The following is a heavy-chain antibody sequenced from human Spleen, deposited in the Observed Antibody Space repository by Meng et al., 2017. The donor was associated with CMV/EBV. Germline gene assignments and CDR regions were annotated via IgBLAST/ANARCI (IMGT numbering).Heavy chain of an antibody. Sequence: GESLKISCAASGFTFSGYAMHWVRQAPGRGLEWVAVISFDGSNKYFADSVKGRFTISRDNAKNTLYLQMNSLRTEDTAMYYCASSRGYKTSYYHYGIDVWGQGTTVTVSS. V-gene: IGHV3-30*04. CDR2: ISFDGSNK. J-gene: IGHJ6*02. D-gene: IGHD5-24*01. CDR3: ASSRGYKTSYYHYGIDV. CDR1: GFTFSGYA.